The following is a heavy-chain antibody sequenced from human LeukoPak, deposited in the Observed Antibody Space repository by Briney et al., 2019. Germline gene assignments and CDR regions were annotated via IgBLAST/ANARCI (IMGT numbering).Heavy chain of an antibody. CDR1: GGSISTYS. V-gene: IGHV4-4*07. CDR3: ARGLFRGVRTDPSYHSYTDA. Sequence: SETLSLTCTISGGSISTYSWNWIRQPPGKGLEWIGRIYSSGSTNYNPSLKSRVTMSVDTSKNQFSLKLTSVTAADTAAYYCARGLFRGVRTDPSYHSYTDAWGKGTAVTVSS. CDR2: IYSSGST. D-gene: IGHD3-10*01. J-gene: IGHJ6*03.